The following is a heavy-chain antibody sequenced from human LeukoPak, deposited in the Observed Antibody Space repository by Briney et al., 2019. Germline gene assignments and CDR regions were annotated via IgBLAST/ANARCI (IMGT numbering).Heavy chain of an antibody. Sequence: GGSLRLSCAASRFTFSTYAMGWVRQAPGKGLEWVSAISGSGGSTYYADSVKGRFTISRDNSKNTLYLQMDSLRAEDMAVYYCAQIWTGTPPFDPWGQGTLVTVSS. CDR2: ISGSGGST. J-gene: IGHJ5*02. D-gene: IGHD3/OR15-3a*01. CDR3: AQIWTGTPPFDP. CDR1: RFTFSTYA. V-gene: IGHV3-23*01.